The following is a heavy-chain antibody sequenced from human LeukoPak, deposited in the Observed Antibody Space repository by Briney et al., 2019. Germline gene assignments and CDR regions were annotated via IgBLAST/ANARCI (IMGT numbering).Heavy chain of an antibody. J-gene: IGHJ3*02. CDR3: AVLPSSSDDAFDI. V-gene: IGHV3-11*04. CDR2: ISSSGSTI. CDR1: GFTFSDYY. D-gene: IGHD6-6*01. Sequence: GGSLRLSCSASGFTFSDYYMSWIRQAPGRGLEWVSYISSSGSTIYYADSVKGRFTISRDNAKNSLYLQMNSLRAEDTAVYYCAVLPSSSDDAFDIWGQGTMVTVSS.